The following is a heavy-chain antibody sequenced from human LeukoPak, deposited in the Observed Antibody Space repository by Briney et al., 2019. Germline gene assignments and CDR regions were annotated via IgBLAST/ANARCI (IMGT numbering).Heavy chain of an antibody. CDR2: LNSGGST. CDR1: GDSLTTYY. CDR3: ARAEFGELFEDDY. V-gene: IGHV4-4*07. Sequence: SETLSLTCAVSGDSLTTYYWSWVRQPAGKGLEWIGRLNSGGSTNYKPSLKSRVTMSLDTSNKQFSLKLTSVTAADTAVYYCARAEFGELFEDDYWGQGTLVTVSS. J-gene: IGHJ4*02. D-gene: IGHD3-10*01.